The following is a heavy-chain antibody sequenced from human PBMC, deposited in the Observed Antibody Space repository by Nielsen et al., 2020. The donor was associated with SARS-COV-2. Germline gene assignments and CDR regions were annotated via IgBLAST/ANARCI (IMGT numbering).Heavy chain of an antibody. Sequence: SETLSLTCAVSGGSVSSNDWWTWVRQSPGKGLEWIGEVSHSGSTTYSPSLKSRVTLSMDKSKNQFSLRLTSVSAADTAVYFCARGDLVVVPSPLLGLGPIFYYFYLDVWGKGTSVIVSS. V-gene: IGHV4-4*02. CDR2: VSHSGST. CDR3: ARGDLVVVPSPLLGLGPIFYYFYLDV. J-gene: IGHJ6*03. D-gene: IGHD2-2*02. CDR1: GGSVSSNDW.